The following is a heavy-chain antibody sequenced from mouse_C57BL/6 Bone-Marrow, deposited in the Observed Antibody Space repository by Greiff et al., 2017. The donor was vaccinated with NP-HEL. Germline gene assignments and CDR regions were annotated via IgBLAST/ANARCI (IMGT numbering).Heavy chain of an antibody. Sequence: VQLQESGPELVKPGASVKISCKASGYTFTDYYINWVKQRPGQGLEWIGWIFPGSGSTYYNEKFKGKATLTVDKSSSTAYMLLSSLTSEDSAVYFCARSTYYYGSATFGYWGQGTTLTVSS. J-gene: IGHJ2*01. CDR2: IFPGSGST. CDR1: GYTFTDYY. V-gene: IGHV1-75*01. CDR3: ARSTYYYGSATFGY. D-gene: IGHD1-1*01.